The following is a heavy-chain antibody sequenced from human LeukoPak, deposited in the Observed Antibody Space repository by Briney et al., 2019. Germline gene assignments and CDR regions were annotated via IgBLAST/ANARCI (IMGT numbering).Heavy chain of an antibody. V-gene: IGHV4-31*03. J-gene: IGHJ4*02. Sequence: SETLSLTCTVSGGSINSGDYYWSWIRQLPGKGLEWIGYIYYSGSTYYPPSLRSRVTISVDTSKNQFSLRLSSVTAADTAVYYCARLRHLGNTYYYFDSWGQGTLVTVSS. CDR2: IYYSGST. CDR1: GGSINSGDYY. CDR3: ARLRHLGNTYYYFDS. D-gene: IGHD1-14*01.